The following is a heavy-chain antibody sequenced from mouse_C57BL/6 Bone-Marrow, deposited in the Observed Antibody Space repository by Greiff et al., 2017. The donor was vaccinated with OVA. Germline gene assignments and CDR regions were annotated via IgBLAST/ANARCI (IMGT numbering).Heavy chain of an antibody. Sequence: EVQLQQSGAELVRPGASVKLSCTASGFNIKDDYMHWVKQRPEQGLEWIGWIDPENGDTEYASKFQGKATITADTSSNTAYLQLSSLTSEDTAVYYCTTRWFLFAYWGQGTLVTVSA. CDR2: IDPENGDT. V-gene: IGHV14-4*01. CDR1: GFNIKDDY. CDR3: TTRWFLFAY. J-gene: IGHJ3*01. D-gene: IGHD2-3*01.